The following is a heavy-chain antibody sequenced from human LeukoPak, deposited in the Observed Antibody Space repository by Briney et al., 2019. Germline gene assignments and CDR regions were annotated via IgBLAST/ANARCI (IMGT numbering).Heavy chain of an antibody. J-gene: IGHJ4*02. D-gene: IGHD6-13*01. CDR2: IYYSGST. Sequence: SETLSLTCTVSGGSISSSSYYWGWIRQPPGKGLEWIGSIYYSGSTYYNPSLKSRVTISVDTSKNQFSLKLSSVTAADTAVYYCARLYSSSWYGIDYWGQGTLVTVSS. V-gene: IGHV4-39*07. CDR1: GGSISSSSYY. CDR3: ARLYSSSWYGIDY.